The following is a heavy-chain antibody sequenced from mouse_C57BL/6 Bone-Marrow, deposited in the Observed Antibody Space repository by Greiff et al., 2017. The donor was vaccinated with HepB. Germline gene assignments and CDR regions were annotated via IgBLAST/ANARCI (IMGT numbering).Heavy chain of an antibody. Sequence: EVKLMESGGGLVKPGGSLKLSCAASGFTFSDYGMHWVRQAPEKGLEWVAYISSGSSTIYYADTVKGRFTISRDNAKNTLFLQMTSLRSEDTAMYYCARPLYYYGGSYGGYFDVWGTGTTVTVSS. CDR2: ISSGSSTI. CDR3: ARPLYYYGGSYGGYFDV. D-gene: IGHD1-1*01. J-gene: IGHJ1*03. V-gene: IGHV5-17*01. CDR1: GFTFSDYG.